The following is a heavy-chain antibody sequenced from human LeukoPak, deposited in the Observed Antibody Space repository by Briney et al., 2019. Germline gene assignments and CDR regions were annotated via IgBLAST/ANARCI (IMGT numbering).Heavy chain of an antibody. J-gene: IGHJ4*02. CDR2: IIPIFGTA. CDR1: GGTFSSYA. V-gene: IGHV1-69*13. Sequence: ASVTVSCKASGGTFSSYAISWVRQAPGQGLEWMGGIIPIFGTANYAQKFQGRVTITADESTSTAYMELSSLRSEDTAVYYCARGLTSGSYSFDYWGQGTLVTVSS. D-gene: IGHD1-26*01. CDR3: ARGLTSGSYSFDY.